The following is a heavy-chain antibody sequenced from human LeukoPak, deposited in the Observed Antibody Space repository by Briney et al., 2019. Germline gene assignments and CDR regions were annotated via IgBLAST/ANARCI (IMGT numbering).Heavy chain of an antibody. D-gene: IGHD6-13*01. CDR2: IYYSGST. Sequence: SETLSLTCTVSGGSISSYYWCWIRQPPGKGLEWIGYIYYSGSTNYNPSLKSRVTISVDTSKNQFSLKLSSVTAADTAVYYCARPRIAAAHDAFDIWGQGTMVTVSS. CDR1: GGSISSYY. V-gene: IGHV4-59*08. J-gene: IGHJ3*02. CDR3: ARPRIAAAHDAFDI.